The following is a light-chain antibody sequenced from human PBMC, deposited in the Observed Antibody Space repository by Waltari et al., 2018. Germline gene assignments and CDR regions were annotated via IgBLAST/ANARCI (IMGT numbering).Light chain of an antibody. Sequence: EIVLTQSPATLSLSPGEIATLSCRASQSVSSYLAWYQQKPGQAPRLLIYDASNRATGIPARFSGSGSGTDFTLNISSLEPEDFAVYYCQQRIDWPLTFGGGTKVKIK. J-gene: IGKJ4*01. CDR1: QSVSSY. CDR3: QQRIDWPLT. CDR2: DAS. V-gene: IGKV3-11*01.